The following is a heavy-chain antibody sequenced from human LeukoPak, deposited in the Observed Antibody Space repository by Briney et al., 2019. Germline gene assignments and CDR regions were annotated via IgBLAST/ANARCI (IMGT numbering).Heavy chain of an antibody. V-gene: IGHV1-2*02. CDR3: ARGGTCSSTSCYGDFFDY. J-gene: IGHJ4*02. CDR1: GYTFTNYD. Sequence: ASVKVSCKASGYTFTNYDINWVRQAPGQGLEWMGWINPNSGGTNYAQKFQGRVTMTRDTSISTAYMELSRLRSDDTAVYYCARGGTCSSTSCYGDFFDYWGQGTLVTVSS. CDR2: INPNSGGT. D-gene: IGHD2-2*01.